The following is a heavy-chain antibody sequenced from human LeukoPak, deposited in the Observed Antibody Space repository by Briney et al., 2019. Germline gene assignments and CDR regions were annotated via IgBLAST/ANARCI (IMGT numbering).Heavy chain of an antibody. J-gene: IGHJ6*02. D-gene: IGHD3-10*01. V-gene: IGHV3-30-3*01. CDR1: GFTFSSYA. CDR3: ARGTMVRGPLRPGYYYYGMDV. Sequence: GGSLRLSCAASGFTFSSYAMHWVRQAPGKGLEWVAVISYDGSNKYYADSVKGRFTISRDNSKNTLYLQMNSLRAEDTAVYYCARGTMVRGPLRPGYYYYGMDVWGQGTTVTVSS. CDR2: ISYDGSNK.